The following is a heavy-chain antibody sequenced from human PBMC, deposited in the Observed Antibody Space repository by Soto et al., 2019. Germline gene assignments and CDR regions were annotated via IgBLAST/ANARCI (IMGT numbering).Heavy chain of an antibody. J-gene: IGHJ4*02. CDR2: IYSGGST. CDR1: GFTVSSNY. D-gene: IGHD3-3*01. V-gene: IGHV3-66*01. CDR3: ARNLVTTIFGVVPYYFDY. Sequence: EVQLVESGGGLVQPGGSLRLSCAASGFTVSSNYMSWVRQAPGKGLEWVSVIYSGGSTYYADSVKGRFTISRDNSKNPLYLQMNSMSAEDTAVYYCARNLVTTIFGVVPYYFDYWGQGTLVTVSS.